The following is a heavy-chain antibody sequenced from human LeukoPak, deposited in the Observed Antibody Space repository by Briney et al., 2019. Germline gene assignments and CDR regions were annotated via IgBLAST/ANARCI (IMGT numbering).Heavy chain of an antibody. CDR3: VRGNFGPAQWFDP. Sequence: GGSLRLSCAASGFTFGDYAMHWVRQGPGKGLEWVSGISWNSGSTGYAGSVKGRFTMSRDNTKNSLYLQMNSLTPDDTALYYCVRGNFGPAQWFDPWGQGTLVTVSS. D-gene: IGHD3/OR15-3a*01. CDR2: ISWNSGST. V-gene: IGHV3-9*01. J-gene: IGHJ5*02. CDR1: GFTFGDYA.